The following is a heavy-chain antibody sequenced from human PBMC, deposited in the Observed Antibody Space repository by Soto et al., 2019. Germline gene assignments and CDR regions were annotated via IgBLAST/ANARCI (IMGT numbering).Heavy chain of an antibody. J-gene: IGHJ6*02. CDR1: GYSFTSYW. CDR3: ARPREAGKNYYGVDV. V-gene: IGHV5-51*01. CDR2: IYPGDSDT. D-gene: IGHD6-19*01. Sequence: GESRKISCKGSGYSFTSYWIGWVRQIPGKGLEWMGIIYPGDSDTRYSPSFQGQVTISADKSISTAYLQWSSLKASDTAMYYCARPREAGKNYYGVDVWGQGTTVTVSS.